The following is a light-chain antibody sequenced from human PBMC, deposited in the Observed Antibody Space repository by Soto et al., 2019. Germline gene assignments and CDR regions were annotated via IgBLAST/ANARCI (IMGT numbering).Light chain of an antibody. CDR2: VNSDGSH. CDR1: SGHSNYA. CDR3: QTWGTGIRV. V-gene: IGLV4-69*01. J-gene: IGLJ7*01. Sequence: QSVLTQSPSASASLGASVKLTCTLSSGHSNYAIAWHQQQPEKGPRYLMKVNSDGSHSKGDGIPDRFSGSSSGAERYLTISSRQSEDEADYYCQTWGTGIRVFGGGTQLTVL.